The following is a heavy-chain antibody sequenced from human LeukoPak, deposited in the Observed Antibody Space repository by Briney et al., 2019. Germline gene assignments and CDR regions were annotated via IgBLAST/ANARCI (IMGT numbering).Heavy chain of an antibody. Sequence: GGSLRLSCSASGFTFSSYAMHWVRQAPGKGLEYVSAISSNGGSTYYADSVKGGFTISRDNSKNTLYLQMSSLRAEDTAVYYCVKDRWGDCSSTSCYRVFGYWGQGTLVTVSS. CDR2: ISSNGGST. D-gene: IGHD2-2*01. J-gene: IGHJ4*02. V-gene: IGHV3-64D*06. CDR1: GFTFSSYA. CDR3: VKDRWGDCSSTSCYRVFGY.